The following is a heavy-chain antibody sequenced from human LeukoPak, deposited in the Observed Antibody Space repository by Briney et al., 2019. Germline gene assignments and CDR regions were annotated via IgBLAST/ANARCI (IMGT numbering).Heavy chain of an antibody. CDR3: AKGRTGMTGRDWFDP. CDR1: GGSISSGGYS. Sequence: SETLSLTCAVSGGSISSGGYSWSWIRQSPGKGLEWIGYIYHTGSTYSNPSLKSRVTILVDTSKNQFSLKLNFVTAADTAVYYCAKGRTGMTGRDWFDPWGQGTLVTVSS. D-gene: IGHD1-1*01. J-gene: IGHJ5*02. V-gene: IGHV4-30-4*07. CDR2: IYHTGST.